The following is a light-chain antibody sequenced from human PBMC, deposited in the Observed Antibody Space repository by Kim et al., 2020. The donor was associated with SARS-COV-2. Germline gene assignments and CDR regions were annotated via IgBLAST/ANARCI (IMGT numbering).Light chain of an antibody. CDR2: GAS. J-gene: IGKJ2*01. Sequence: EAALTQSPGTLSLSPGERATLSCRASQTVGGNFLGWYQVKPGQAPRLLIYGASTRATDIPDRFSGSGSGTDFTLTINRVEPEDSAVYFCQQFGGSPLYTFGQGTKLEI. CDR3: QQFGGSPLYT. CDR1: QTVGGNF. V-gene: IGKV3-20*01.